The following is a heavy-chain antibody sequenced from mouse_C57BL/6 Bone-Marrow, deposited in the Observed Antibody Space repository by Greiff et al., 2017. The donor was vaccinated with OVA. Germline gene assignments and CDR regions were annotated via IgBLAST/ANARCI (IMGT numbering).Heavy chain of an antibody. Sequence: VQLQQPGAELVMPGASVKLSCKASGYTFTSYWMHWVKQRPGQGLEWIGEIDPSDSYTNYNQKFKGKSTLTVDKSSSTAYMQLSSLTSEDSAVYYCASEGPYFDDWGQGTTLTVSS. CDR1: GYTFTSYW. J-gene: IGHJ2*01. CDR2: IDPSDSYT. V-gene: IGHV1-69*01. CDR3: ASEGPYFDD.